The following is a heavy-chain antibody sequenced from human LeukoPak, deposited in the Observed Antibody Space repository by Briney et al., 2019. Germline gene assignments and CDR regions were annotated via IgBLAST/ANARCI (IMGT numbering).Heavy chain of an antibody. V-gene: IGHV3-30*02. CDR3: AKISSSAESNFDY. J-gene: IGHJ4*02. Sequence: GGSLRLSCAASGLTFSTYAMHWVRQAPGKGLQWVAYIWPDGSKKYYADSGKGRFASSRENSKNTVYLQMNDLRPEDTALYFCAKISSSAESNFDYWGQGGLLTVSS. CDR1: GLTFSTYA. D-gene: IGHD6-25*01. CDR2: IWPDGSKK.